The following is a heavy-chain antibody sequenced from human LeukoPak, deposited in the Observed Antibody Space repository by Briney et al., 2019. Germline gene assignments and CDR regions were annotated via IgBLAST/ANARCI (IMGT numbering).Heavy chain of an antibody. D-gene: IGHD3-9*01. J-gene: IGHJ4*02. CDR3: ARELRNDISAPPHFDY. CDR2: ISAYNGNT. Sequence: ASVKVSCKASGYTFTSYGISWVRQAPGQGLEWMGWISAYNGNTNYAQKLQGRVTMTTDTSTSTAYMELRSLRSDDTAVYYCARELRNDISAPPHFDYWGQGTLVTVSS. CDR1: GYTFTSYG. V-gene: IGHV1-18*01.